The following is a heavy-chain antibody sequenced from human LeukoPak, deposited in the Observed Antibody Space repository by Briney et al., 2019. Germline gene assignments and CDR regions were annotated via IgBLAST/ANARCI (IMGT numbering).Heavy chain of an antibody. Sequence: SETLSLTCTVSGGSISSSSYYWGWIRQPPGKGLEWIGSIYYGGSTYYNPSLKSRVAISVDTSKNQFSLKLSSVTAADTAVYYCARDQRYYDFWSGPADAFDIWGQGTMVTVSS. D-gene: IGHD3-3*01. CDR1: GGSISSSSYY. J-gene: IGHJ3*02. V-gene: IGHV4-39*07. CDR3: ARDQRYYDFWSGPADAFDI. CDR2: IYYGGST.